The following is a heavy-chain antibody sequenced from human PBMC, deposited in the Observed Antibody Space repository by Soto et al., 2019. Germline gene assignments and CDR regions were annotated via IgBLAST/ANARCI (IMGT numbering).Heavy chain of an antibody. Sequence: QVQLVQSGAEVKKPGDSVKVSCKASGYTFTSYAMHWVRQAPGQRLEWMGWINAGNGNTKYSQKFQGRVTITRDTSASTAYMELSSLTSEDTAVYYCARAVAGTAFFDYWGQGTLVTVSS. D-gene: IGHD6-19*01. CDR3: ARAVAGTAFFDY. CDR1: GYTFTSYA. V-gene: IGHV1-3*01. J-gene: IGHJ4*02. CDR2: INAGNGNT.